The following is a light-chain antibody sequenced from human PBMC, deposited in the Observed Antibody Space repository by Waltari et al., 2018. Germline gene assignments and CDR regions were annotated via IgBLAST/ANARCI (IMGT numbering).Light chain of an antibody. J-gene: IGKJ3*01. CDR3: QLRSNWKEGFT. CDR2: DAS. Sequence: EIVLTQSPATLSLSPGERATLSCRASQSVSIYLAWYQQNPGQAPRLLIYDASNRATGIPARFSGSGSGTDFTLTISSLEPEDFAVYYCQLRSNWKEGFTFGPGTKVDI. V-gene: IGKV3-11*01. CDR1: QSVSIY.